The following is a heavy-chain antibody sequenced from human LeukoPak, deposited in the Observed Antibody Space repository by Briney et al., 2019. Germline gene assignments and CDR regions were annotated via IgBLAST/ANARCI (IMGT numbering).Heavy chain of an antibody. CDR2: MNPNSGNT. V-gene: IGHV1-8*01. CDR3: ASSRYSSGWRRLPGGFDY. Sequence: ASVKVSCKASGYTFTSYDINWVRQATGQGLEWMGWMNPNSGNTGYAQKFQGRVTMTRNTSISTAYMELSSLRSEDTAVYYCASSRYSSGWRRLPGGFDYWGQGTLVTVSS. D-gene: IGHD6-19*01. J-gene: IGHJ4*02. CDR1: GYTFTSYD.